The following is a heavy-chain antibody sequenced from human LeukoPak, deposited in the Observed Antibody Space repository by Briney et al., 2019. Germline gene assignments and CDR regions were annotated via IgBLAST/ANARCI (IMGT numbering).Heavy chain of an antibody. Sequence: ASVKVSCKASGGTFSSYAISWVRQAPGQGLEWMGWISAYNGNTNYAQKLQGRVTMTTDTSTSTAYMELRSLRSDDTAVYYCARVYYYGTHAFDIWGQGTMVTVSS. CDR3: ARVYYYGTHAFDI. CDR1: GGTFSSYA. J-gene: IGHJ3*02. V-gene: IGHV1-18*01. D-gene: IGHD3-10*01. CDR2: ISAYNGNT.